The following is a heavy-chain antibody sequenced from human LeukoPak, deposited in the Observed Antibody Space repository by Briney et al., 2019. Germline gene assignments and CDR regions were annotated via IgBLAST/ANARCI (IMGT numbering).Heavy chain of an antibody. CDR1: GGPISSSSYY. CDR3: AMPEGFAFDI. J-gene: IGHJ3*02. Sequence: SETLSLTCTVSGGPISSSSYYWGWIRQPPGKGLEWIGSIYYSGSTYYNPSLKSRVTISVDTSKNQFSLKLSSVTAADTAVYYCAMPEGFAFDIWGQGTMVTVSS. D-gene: IGHD1-14*01. CDR2: IYYSGST. V-gene: IGHV4-39*01.